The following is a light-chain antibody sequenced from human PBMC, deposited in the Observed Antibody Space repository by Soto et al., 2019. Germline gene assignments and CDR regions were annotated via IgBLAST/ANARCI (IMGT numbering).Light chain of an antibody. Sequence: EIVLTQSPGTLSLSPGERATLSCRASQSVSNSYLAWYQQKPGQAPRLLIYGVSSRATGIPDRFSGSGSGTDFTLTISRLEPEDLAVYYCQEYGSSRTFGQGTKVDIK. CDR1: QSVSNSY. CDR3: QEYGSSRT. CDR2: GVS. J-gene: IGKJ1*01. V-gene: IGKV3-20*01.